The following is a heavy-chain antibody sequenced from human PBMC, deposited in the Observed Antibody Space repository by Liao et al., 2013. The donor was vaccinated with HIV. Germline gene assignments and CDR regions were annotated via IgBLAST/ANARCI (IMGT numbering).Heavy chain of an antibody. CDR3: ARAPYGDRFDY. D-gene: IGHD4-17*01. Sequence: QEQLQQWGAGLLKPSETLSLTCADYGGSFSGYYWSWIRQPPGKGLEWIGEINHVGSTNYNPSLKSRVTISVDTSKNQFSLKVSSVIAADTAVYYCARAPYGDRFDYWGQEPWSPSLQ. J-gene: IGHJ4*01. CDR2: INHVGST. CDR1: GGSFSGYY. V-gene: IGHV4-34*01.